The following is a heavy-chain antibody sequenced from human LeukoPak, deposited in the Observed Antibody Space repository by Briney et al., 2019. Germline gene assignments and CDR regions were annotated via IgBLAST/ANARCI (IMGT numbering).Heavy chain of an antibody. J-gene: IGHJ5*02. D-gene: IGHD2-2*01. CDR1: GYTFTSNG. Sequence: ASVKVSCKASGYTFTSNGISWVRQAPGQGLEWMGWISAYNGNTNYAQKLQGRVTMTTDTSTSTAYMELRSLRSDDTAVYYCARVVSCSSTSCYSDWFDPWGQGTLVTVSS. V-gene: IGHV1-18*01. CDR3: ARVVSCSSTSCYSDWFDP. CDR2: ISAYNGNT.